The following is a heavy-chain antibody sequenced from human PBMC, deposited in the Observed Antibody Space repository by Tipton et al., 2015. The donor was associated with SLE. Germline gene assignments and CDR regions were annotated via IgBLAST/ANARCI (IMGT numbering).Heavy chain of an antibody. Sequence: TLSLTCTVSGGSISYYYWNWIRQPPGKGLEWIGSIFYSGSPYYNPSLKSRVTMSVDTSKNQFSLNLNSVTAADPAVYYCARHARWFSSSWSHFDYWGQGTLVTVSS. D-gene: IGHD6-13*01. V-gene: IGHV4-59*04. J-gene: IGHJ4*02. CDR3: ARHARWFSSSWSHFDY. CDR2: IFYSGSP. CDR1: GGSISYYY.